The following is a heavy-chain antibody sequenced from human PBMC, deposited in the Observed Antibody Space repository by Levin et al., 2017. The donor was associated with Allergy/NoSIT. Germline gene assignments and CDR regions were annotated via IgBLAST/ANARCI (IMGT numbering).Heavy chain of an antibody. Sequence: ESLKISCTVSGGSVSSGNYYWSWIRQPPGKGLEWIGYIYYSGSTNYNPSLKSRVTISVDTSKNQFSLKLTSVTAADTAVYYCATGYSTNWYWFDPWGQGTLVTVSS. J-gene: IGHJ5*02. CDR1: GGSVSSGNYY. D-gene: IGHD6-13*01. CDR3: ATGYSTNWYWFDP. V-gene: IGHV4-61*01. CDR2: IYYSGST.